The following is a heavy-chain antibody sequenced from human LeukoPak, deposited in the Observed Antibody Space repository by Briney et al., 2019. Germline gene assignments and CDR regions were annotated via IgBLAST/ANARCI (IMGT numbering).Heavy chain of an antibody. V-gene: IGHV4-39*07. CDR3: ARGGKTVTTIFDY. CDR1: GVSISSNTFS. CDR2: IYYTGST. D-gene: IGHD4-17*01. Sequence: SETLSLTCNVSGVSISSNTFSWGWIRQPPGKGLEWIGNIYYTGSTYYNPSLTSRVTISIDTSRNQFSLKLSSVTAADTAVYYCARGGKTVTTIFDYWGQGTLVTVSS. J-gene: IGHJ4*02.